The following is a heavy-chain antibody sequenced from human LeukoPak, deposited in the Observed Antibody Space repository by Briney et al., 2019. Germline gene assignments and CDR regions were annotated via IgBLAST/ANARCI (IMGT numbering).Heavy chain of an antibody. CDR3: ARDRAVATIGGVDY. V-gene: IGHV1-2*02. CDR1: GHTFTGYY. CDR2: INPNSGGT. D-gene: IGHD5-12*01. J-gene: IGHJ4*02. Sequence: ASVKVSCKASGHTFTGYYMHWVRQAPGQGLEWMGWINPNSGGTNYAQKFQGRVTMTRDTSISTAYMELSRLRSDDTAVYYCARDRAVATIGGVDYWGQGTLVTVSS.